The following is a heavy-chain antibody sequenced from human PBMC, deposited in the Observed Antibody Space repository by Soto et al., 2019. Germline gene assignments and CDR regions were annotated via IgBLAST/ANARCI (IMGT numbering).Heavy chain of an antibody. CDR1: SGSFSGYY. CDR3: AKGPQGGYYDSGSFYSGGY. J-gene: IGHJ4*02. CDR2: INHSGSA. D-gene: IGHD3-10*01. V-gene: IGHV4-34*01. Sequence: SETLSLTCAVYSGSFSGYYWSWIRQPPGKXLEWIGEINHSGSANYNPTFKSRVSISVDTSKNQLSLQLSSVTAADTAVYYCAKGPQGGYYDSGSFYSGGYWGQGTLVTVSS.